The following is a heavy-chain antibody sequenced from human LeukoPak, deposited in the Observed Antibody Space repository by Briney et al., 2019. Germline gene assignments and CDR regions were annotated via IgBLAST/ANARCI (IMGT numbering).Heavy chain of an antibody. CDR3: ARGGSRDAFDI. Sequence: SEPLPLTCTVSGGSISSYYWSWIRQPAGQGLERIGRIYTSGSTNYNTSLKSRVTMSVDTSKNQFSLKLSSVTAADTAVYYCARGGSRDAFDIWGQGTMVTVSS. CDR1: GGSISSYY. V-gene: IGHV4-4*07. J-gene: IGHJ3*02. CDR2: IYTSGST. D-gene: IGHD1-26*01.